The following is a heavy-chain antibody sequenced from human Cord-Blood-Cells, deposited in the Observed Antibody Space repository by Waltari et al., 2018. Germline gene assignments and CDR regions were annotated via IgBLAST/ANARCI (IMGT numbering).Heavy chain of an antibody. Sequence: QITLKESGPTLVKPTQTLTLTCTFSGFSLSTSGVGVGWIRQPPGKALEWLALIYWNDDKRYSPSLKSRLTITKDTSKNQVVLTMTNMDPVDTATYYCAKDRAYCSSTSCYDQFDPWGQGTLVTVSS. V-gene: IGHV2-5*01. CDR2: IYWNDDK. CDR1: GFSLSTSGVG. CDR3: AKDRAYCSSTSCYDQFDP. D-gene: IGHD2-2*01. J-gene: IGHJ5*02.